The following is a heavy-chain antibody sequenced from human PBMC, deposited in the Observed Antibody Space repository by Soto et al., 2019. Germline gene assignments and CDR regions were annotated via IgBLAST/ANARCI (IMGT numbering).Heavy chain of an antibody. CDR3: ARVGPLGDYVWGSYRPRPYYYGMEV. J-gene: IGHJ6*02. CDR1: GGSFSGYY. D-gene: IGHD3-16*02. CDR2: INHSGST. Sequence: SETLSLTCAVYGGSFSGYYWSWIRQPPGKGLEWIGEINHSGSTNYNPSLKSRVTISVDTSKNQFSLKLSSVTAADTAVYYCARVGPLGDYVWGSYRPRPYYYGMEVWGQGTTVTVSS. V-gene: IGHV4-34*01.